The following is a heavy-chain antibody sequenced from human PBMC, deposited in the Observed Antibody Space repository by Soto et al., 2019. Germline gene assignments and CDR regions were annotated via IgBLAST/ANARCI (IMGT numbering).Heavy chain of an antibody. Sequence: SETLSLTCAVSCGSISSSNWWSWVRQPPGKGLEWIGEIYHSGSTNYNPSLKSRVTISVDKSKNQFSLKLSSVTAADTAVYYCARIYGSGSSGMDVWGQETTVTVSS. CDR3: ARIYGSGSSGMDV. CDR2: IYHSGST. D-gene: IGHD3-10*01. CDR1: CGSISSSNW. V-gene: IGHV4-4*02. J-gene: IGHJ6*02.